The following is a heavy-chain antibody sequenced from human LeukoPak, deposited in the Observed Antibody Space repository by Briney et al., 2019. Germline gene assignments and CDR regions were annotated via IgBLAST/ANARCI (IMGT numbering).Heavy chain of an antibody. CDR3: ARVGIAAAGRWFDP. D-gene: IGHD6-13*01. CDR1: GYTFTDYY. J-gene: IGHJ5*02. Sequence: ASVKVSCKASGYTFTDYYVHWVRQAPGQGLGWLEWFNLNSGGKNYAQKFQGRVTMARDTSISTAYMELSRLISDDTAVYYCARVGIAAAGRWFDPWGQGTLVTVSS. CDR2: FNLNSGGK. V-gene: IGHV1-2*02.